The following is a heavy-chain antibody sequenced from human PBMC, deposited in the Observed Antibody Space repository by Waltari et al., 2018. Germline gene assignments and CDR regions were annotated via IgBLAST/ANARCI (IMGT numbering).Heavy chain of an antibody. Sequence: QLQLQESGPGLVKPSETLSLTCTVSGGSISSSSYYWGWIRQPPGKGLEWIGSIYHSGSTYYNPSLKSRVTISVDTSKNQFSLKLSSVTAADTAVYYCASSHTYSSNWYYYFDYWGQGILVTVSS. CDR1: GGSISSSSYY. V-gene: IGHV4-39*07. CDR3: ASSHTYSSNWYYYFDY. J-gene: IGHJ4*02. D-gene: IGHD6-13*01. CDR2: IYHSGST.